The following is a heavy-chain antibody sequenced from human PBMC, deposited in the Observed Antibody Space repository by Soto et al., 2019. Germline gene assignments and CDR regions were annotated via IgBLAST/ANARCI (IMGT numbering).Heavy chain of an antibody. Sequence: QVQLVQSGAEVKKPGSSVKVSCKASGGTFSSYAISWVRQAPGQGLEWMGGIIPIFGTASYAQKFQGRVTITADESTSTAYMELSSLRSEDTAVYYCAHNWNLGNYYYYGMDVWGQGTTVTVSS. V-gene: IGHV1-69*01. CDR1: GGTFSSYA. CDR2: IIPIFGTA. J-gene: IGHJ6*02. D-gene: IGHD1-7*01. CDR3: AHNWNLGNYYYYGMDV.